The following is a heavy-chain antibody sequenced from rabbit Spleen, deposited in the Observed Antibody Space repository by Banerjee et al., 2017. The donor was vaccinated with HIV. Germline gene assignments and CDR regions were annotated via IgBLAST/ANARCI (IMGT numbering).Heavy chain of an antibody. CDR2: IYTGSGNT. J-gene: IGHJ3*01. V-gene: IGHV1S45*01. CDR1: GFSFSSSYY. D-gene: IGHD8-1*01. Sequence: QEQLVEYGGDLVQPEGSLTLTCTASGFSFSSSYYMCWVRQAPGKGLEWIGCIYTGSGNTYYASWAKGRFTISKTSSSTVDLKMTSLTAADTATYFCARDGAGGSYFALWGQGTLVTVS. CDR3: ARDGAGGSYFAL.